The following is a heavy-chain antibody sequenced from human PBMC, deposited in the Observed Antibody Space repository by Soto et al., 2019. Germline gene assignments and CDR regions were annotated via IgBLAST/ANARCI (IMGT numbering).Heavy chain of an antibody. CDR2: IGSVGGDT. CDR3: VKDRMAYNSVWDPFDI. Sequence: GGSLRLSCAASGFTFYSYAMSWVRQAPGKGLEWVSTIGSVGGDTYYADSVKGRFTITRDDSKNTLLLQMNSLRAEDTAVYYCVKDRMAYNSVWDPFDIWGQGTMVTVSS. V-gene: IGHV3-23*01. D-gene: IGHD1-20*01. J-gene: IGHJ3*02. CDR1: GFTFYSYA.